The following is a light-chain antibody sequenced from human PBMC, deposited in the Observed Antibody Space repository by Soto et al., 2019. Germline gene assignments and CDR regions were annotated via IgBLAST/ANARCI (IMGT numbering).Light chain of an antibody. J-gene: IGKJ1*01. V-gene: IGKV3-11*01. CDR1: QSVNTY. CDR2: DAS. CDR3: QQYGSSGRT. Sequence: EIVLTQSPATLSLSPGERATLSCRASQSVNTYLGWYQQRPGQAPILLIYDASNRATGIPARFSGSGSGTDFTLTISRLEPEDFAVYYCQQYGSSGRTFGQGTKVDIK.